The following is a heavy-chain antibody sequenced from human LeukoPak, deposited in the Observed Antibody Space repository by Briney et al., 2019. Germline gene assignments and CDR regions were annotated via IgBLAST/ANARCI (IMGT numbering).Heavy chain of an antibody. D-gene: IGHD2-2*01. CDR1: GFTFSSYS. V-gene: IGHV3-48*01. CDR3: ARDEGRYCSPTSC. CDR2: ISSSSSTI. J-gene: IGHJ4*02. Sequence: GSLRLSCAASGFTFSSYSMNWVRQAPGKGLEWVSYISSSSSTIYYTDSVRGRFTISRDNAKNSLYLQMNSLRAEDTAVYYCARDEGRYCSPTSCWGQGTLVTVSS.